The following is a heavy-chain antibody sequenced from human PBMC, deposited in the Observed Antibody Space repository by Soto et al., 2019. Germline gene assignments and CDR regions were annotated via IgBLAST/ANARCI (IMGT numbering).Heavy chain of an antibody. Sequence: PGGSLRLSCAASGFTFSNAWMTWVRQAPGKGLEWVDRINKNTDGGTTDYAAPVRGRFTISRDDSKDTLYLQMNNLKTDDTAVYLCATGARGDNGGKGTQVTVSS. CDR2: INKNTDGGTT. J-gene: IGHJ4*02. CDR3: ATGARGDN. CDR1: GFTFSNAW. V-gene: IGHV3-15*01. D-gene: IGHD3-16*01.